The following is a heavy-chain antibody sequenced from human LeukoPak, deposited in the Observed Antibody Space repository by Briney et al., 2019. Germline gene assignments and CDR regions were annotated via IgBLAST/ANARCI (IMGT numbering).Heavy chain of an antibody. Sequence: GGSLRLSCAASGFTFSSYAMSWVRQAPGKGLEWVSAISGSGGSTYYADSVKGRFTISRDNSKNTLYLQMNSLRAEDTAVYYCAKTSRAVTKLYYFDYWGQGTLVTVST. CDR1: GFTFSSYA. CDR2: ISGSGGST. D-gene: IGHD4-11*01. CDR3: AKTSRAVTKLYYFDY. J-gene: IGHJ4*02. V-gene: IGHV3-23*01.